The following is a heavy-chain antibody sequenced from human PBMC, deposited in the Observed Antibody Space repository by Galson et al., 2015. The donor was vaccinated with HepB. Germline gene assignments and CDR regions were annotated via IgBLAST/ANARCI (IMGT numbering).Heavy chain of an antibody. D-gene: IGHD3-10*01. Sequence: SLRLSCAASGSTFSDYYMNWLRQAPGKGLEWVSYISSTSDYTNYADSVKGRFTISRDNARNSLYLQMNSLRAEDTAVYYCARGVGLGPGAHFDYWGQGTLVTVSS. CDR2: ISSTSDYT. J-gene: IGHJ4*02. CDR1: GSTFSDYY. CDR3: ARGVGLGPGAHFDY. V-gene: IGHV3-11*05.